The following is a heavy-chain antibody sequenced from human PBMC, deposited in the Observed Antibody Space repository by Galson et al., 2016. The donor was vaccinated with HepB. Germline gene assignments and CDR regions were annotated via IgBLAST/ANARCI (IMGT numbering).Heavy chain of an antibody. CDR3: AREGGHNYRYTDY. D-gene: IGHD3-16*02. J-gene: IGHJ4*02. CDR1: GFTFSAYS. CDR2: INTNGGST. Sequence: SLRLSCAASGFTFSAYSMQWVRQAPGKGLEYVSRINTNGGSTFYANSVRGRFTLSRDNSKNTLYLQMGGLTAEDMAVYYCAREGGHNYRYTDYWGQGTLVTVSS. V-gene: IGHV3-64*01.